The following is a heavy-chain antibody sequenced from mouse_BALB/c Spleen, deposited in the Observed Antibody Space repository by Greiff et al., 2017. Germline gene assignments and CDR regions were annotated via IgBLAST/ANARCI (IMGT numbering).Heavy chain of an antibody. D-gene: IGHD1-1*01. CDR3: ASHYYGSSYGYAMDY. Sequence: EVQLVESGGGLVQPGGSLKLSCAASGFTFSSYGMSWVRQTPDKRLELVATINSNGGSTYYPDSVKGRFTISRDNAKNTLYLQMSSLKSEDTAMYYCASHYYGSSYGYAMDYWGQGTSVTVSS. CDR1: GFTFSSYG. J-gene: IGHJ4*01. V-gene: IGHV5-6-3*01. CDR2: INSNGGST.